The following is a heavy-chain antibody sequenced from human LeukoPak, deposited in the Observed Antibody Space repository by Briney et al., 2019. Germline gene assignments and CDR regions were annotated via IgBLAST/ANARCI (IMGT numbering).Heavy chain of an antibody. CDR1: GYTFKNYG. J-gene: IGHJ5*01. CDR3: ARYPSNTSGWCIWFDF. Sequence: ASVKVSCKASGYTFKNYGISWVRQAPGQGLEWMGWISTYNGDTKHAQKVQGRLTLTADASTSTAYMALRGLRSDDTAVYYCARYPSNTSGWCIWFDFWGQGNLVTVSS. V-gene: IGHV1-18*04. CDR2: ISTYNGDT. D-gene: IGHD6-19*01.